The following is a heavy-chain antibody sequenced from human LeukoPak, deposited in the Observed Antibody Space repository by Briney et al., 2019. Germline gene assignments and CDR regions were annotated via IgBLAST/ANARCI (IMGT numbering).Heavy chain of an antibody. J-gene: IGHJ3*02. Sequence: PGGSLRLSCAASGFTLSSYAMSWVRQAPGKGLEWVSGISGSGGSTHYADSVKDRFTISRDNSKNTLYLQMNSLRAEDTAVYYCAKETVVVVASTPDAFDIWGQGTMVTVSS. D-gene: IGHD2-15*01. V-gene: IGHV3-23*01. CDR3: AKETVVVVASTPDAFDI. CDR1: GFTLSSYA. CDR2: ISGSGGST.